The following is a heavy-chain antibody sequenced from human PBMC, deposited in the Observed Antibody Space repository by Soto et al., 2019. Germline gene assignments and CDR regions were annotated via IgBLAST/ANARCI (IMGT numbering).Heavy chain of an antibody. V-gene: IGHV4-31*03. D-gene: IGHD5-12*01. J-gene: IGHJ5*02. Sequence: QVQLQESGPGLVKPSQTLSLTCNVSGGSISSGGYYWSWIRQHPGKGLEWIGYIYYSGRTYYNPSLKSRVTISVDTSKNQFSLKLSSVTAADTAVYYCARAGVAHTLTGGLNWFDPWGQGTLVTVSS. CDR1: GGSISSGGYY. CDR3: ARAGVAHTLTGGLNWFDP. CDR2: IYYSGRT.